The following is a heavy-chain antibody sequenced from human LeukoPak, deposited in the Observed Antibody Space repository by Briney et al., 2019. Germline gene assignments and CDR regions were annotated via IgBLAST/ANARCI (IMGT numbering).Heavy chain of an antibody. CDR3: ARANIAVAGTGFDY. J-gene: IGHJ4*02. V-gene: IGHV1-69*05. CDR2: IIPIFGTA. Sequence: SVKVSCKASGGTFSSYAISWVRQAPGQGLEWTGRIIPIFGTANYAQKFQGRVTITTDESTSTAYMELSSLRSEDTAVYYCARANIAVAGTGFDYWGQGTLVTVSS. D-gene: IGHD6-19*01. CDR1: GGTFSSYA.